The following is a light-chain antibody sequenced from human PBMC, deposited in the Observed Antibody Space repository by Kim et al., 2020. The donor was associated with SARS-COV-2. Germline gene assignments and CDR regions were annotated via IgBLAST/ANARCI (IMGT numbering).Light chain of an antibody. V-gene: IGKV3-20*01. CDR2: GAY. CDR1: QTVRSSY. Sequence: EIVLTQSPGTLSLSPGERATLSCRASQTVRSSYLAWYQQKPGQAPRLLIYGAYSRPTGIPDRFSGSGSGTDFTLIISRLEPEDFAVYYCQQYGSSPVTFGQGTKLEI. CDR3: QQYGSSPVT. J-gene: IGKJ2*01.